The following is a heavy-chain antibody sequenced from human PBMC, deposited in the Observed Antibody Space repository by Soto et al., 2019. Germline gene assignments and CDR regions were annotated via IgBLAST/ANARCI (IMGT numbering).Heavy chain of an antibody. CDR3: AHIPSTLRLIAYSKPVSFDP. CDR2: IYWDDDK. D-gene: IGHD4-4*01. CDR1: GFSLSTSGVG. Sequence: SGPTLVNPTQTLTLTCTFSGFSLSTSGVGVGWIRQPPGKALEWLALIYWDDDKRYSPSLKSRLTITKDTSKNQVVLTMTNMDPVDTATYYCAHIPSTLRLIAYSKPVSFDPWGQGTLVTVSS. J-gene: IGHJ5*02. V-gene: IGHV2-5*02.